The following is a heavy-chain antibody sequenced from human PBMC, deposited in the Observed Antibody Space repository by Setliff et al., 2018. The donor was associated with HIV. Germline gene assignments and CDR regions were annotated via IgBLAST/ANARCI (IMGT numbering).Heavy chain of an antibody. Sequence: GESLKISCKGSGYSFTTYWIGWVRQMPGKGLEWMGIIYPGDSDTRYSPSFQGQVTMSADKSITSAYLQWSSLKASDTAMYYCARRPSGGWSYFFDYWGQGTLVTVSS. D-gene: IGHD6-19*01. V-gene: IGHV5-51*01. CDR2: IYPGDSDT. CDR1: GYSFTTYW. CDR3: ARRPSGGWSYFFDY. J-gene: IGHJ4*01.